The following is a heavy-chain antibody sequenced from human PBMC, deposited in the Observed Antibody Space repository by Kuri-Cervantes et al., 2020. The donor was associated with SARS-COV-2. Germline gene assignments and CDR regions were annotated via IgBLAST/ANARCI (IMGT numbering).Heavy chain of an antibody. CDR1: GFTFSNYW. D-gene: IGHD1-26*01. CDR2: TNTDGSST. Sequence: GGSLRLSCAASGFTFSNYWMHWVRQAPGKGLVWVSRTNTDGSSTSYADSAKGRFTTSRDNAKNTLYLQMNSLRAEDTAVYYCARAFLRGGSDYWGQGTLVTVSS. V-gene: IGHV3-74*01. CDR3: ARAFLRGGSDY. J-gene: IGHJ4*02.